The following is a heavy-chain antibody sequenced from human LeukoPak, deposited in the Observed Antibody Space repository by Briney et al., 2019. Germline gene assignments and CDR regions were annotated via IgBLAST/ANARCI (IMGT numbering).Heavy chain of an antibody. CDR1: GFTFSSYW. CDR3: TRVVFRFGIDY. J-gene: IGHJ4*02. V-gene: IGHV3-49*04. Sequence: GGSLRLSCAASGFTFSSYWMSWVRQAPGKGLEWVGFIRSKAYGGTTEYAASVKGRFTISRDDSKSIAYLQMNSLKTEDTAVYYCTRVVFRFGIDYWGQGTLVTVSS. CDR2: IRSKAYGGTT. D-gene: IGHD3-10*01.